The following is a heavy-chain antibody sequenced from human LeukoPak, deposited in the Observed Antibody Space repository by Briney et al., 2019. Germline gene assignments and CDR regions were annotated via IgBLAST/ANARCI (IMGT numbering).Heavy chain of an antibody. CDR2: IYYSGST. D-gene: IGHD2-15*01. Sequence: SQTLSLTCAVSGRSISSGGYSWSWLRQPPGKGLEWIGYIYYSGSTYYNPSLKSRVTISVDRSKNQFSLKLSSVTAADTAVYYCPRGRVVAATNWFDPWGQGTLVTVSS. V-gene: IGHV4-30-2*01. J-gene: IGHJ5*02. CDR3: PRGRVVAATNWFDP. CDR1: GRSISSGGYS.